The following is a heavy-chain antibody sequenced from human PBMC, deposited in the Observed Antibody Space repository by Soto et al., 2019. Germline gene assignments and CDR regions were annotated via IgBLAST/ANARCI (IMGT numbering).Heavy chain of an antibody. Sequence: ETLSLTCTVSGGSISSYFWSWIRQPAGKRLEWIGRIYTSGSTNYNPSLKSRVTMSVDTSKNQFSLKLSSVTAADTAVYYCARENYYYDTDGYYYLFDYWGQGTLVTVSS. CDR2: IYTSGST. D-gene: IGHD3-22*01. J-gene: IGHJ4*02. CDR3: ARENYYYDTDGYYYLFDY. CDR1: GGSISSYF. V-gene: IGHV4-4*07.